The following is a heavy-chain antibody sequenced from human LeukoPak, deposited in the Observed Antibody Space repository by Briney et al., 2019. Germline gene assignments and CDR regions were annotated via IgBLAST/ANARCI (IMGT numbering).Heavy chain of an antibody. CDR1: GFTFSYYG. Sequence: GGSLRLSCAASGFTFSYYGMHWVRQAPGKGLEWVAFISYDGGSKYYADSVKGRFTISRDTSKNTLYLQMSSLRAEDTAVYYCAKGAYYYDSIGQYYFDYWGQGSLVTVSS. CDR3: AKGAYYYDSIGQYYFDY. V-gene: IGHV3-30*18. CDR2: ISYDGGSK. D-gene: IGHD3-22*01. J-gene: IGHJ4*02.